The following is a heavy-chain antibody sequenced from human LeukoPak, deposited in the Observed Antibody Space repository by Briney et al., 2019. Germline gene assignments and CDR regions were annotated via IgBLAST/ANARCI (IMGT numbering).Heavy chain of an antibody. V-gene: IGHV1-69*13. D-gene: IGHD2-2*01. CDR3: ASPKGVVPAAMSLAFDI. CDR1: GGTFSSYA. CDR2: IIPIFGTA. J-gene: IGHJ3*02. Sequence: SVKVSCKASGGTFSSYAISWVRQAPGQGLEWMGGIIPIFGTANYAQKFQGRVTITADESTSTAYMELSSLRSEDTAVYYCASPKGVVPAAMSLAFDIWGQGTMVTVSS.